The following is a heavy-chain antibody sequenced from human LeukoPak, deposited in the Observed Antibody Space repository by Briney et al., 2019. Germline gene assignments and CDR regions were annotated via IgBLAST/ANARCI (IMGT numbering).Heavy chain of an antibody. V-gene: IGHV1-2*02. CDR1: GYTFTGYY. CDR3: ARTPNDDYDFWSGYYWDYYYYYGMDV. Sequence: GASVKVSCKASGYTFTGYYMHWVRQAPGQGLEWMGWINPKSGGTNYAQKFQGRVTMTRDTSISTAYMELSRLRSDDTAVYYCARTPNDDYDFWSGYYWDYYYYYGMDVWGQGTTVTVSS. D-gene: IGHD3-3*01. J-gene: IGHJ6*02. CDR2: INPKSGGT.